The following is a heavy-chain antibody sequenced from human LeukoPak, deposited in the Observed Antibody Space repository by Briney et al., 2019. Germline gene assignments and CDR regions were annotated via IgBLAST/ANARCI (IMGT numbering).Heavy chain of an antibody. CDR3: TRHPDYGEYNWFDP. CDR1: GFTFSSYW. CDR2: IRSKANSYAT. Sequence: GGSLRLSCAASGFTFSSYWMSWVRQASGKGLEWVGRIRSKANSYATAYAASVKGRFTISRDDSKNTAYLQMNSLKTEDTAVYYCTRHPDYGEYNWFDPWGQGTLVTVSS. D-gene: IGHD3-10*01. V-gene: IGHV3-73*01. J-gene: IGHJ5*02.